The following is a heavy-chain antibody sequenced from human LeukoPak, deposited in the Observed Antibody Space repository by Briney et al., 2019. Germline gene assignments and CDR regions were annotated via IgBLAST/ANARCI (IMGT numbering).Heavy chain of an antibody. CDR1: GGTFSSYA. CDR3: ARSDSSGYRDAFDI. V-gene: IGHV1-69*05. CDR2: IIPIFGTA. D-gene: IGHD3-22*01. J-gene: IGHJ3*02. Sequence: SVKVSCKASGGTFSSYAISWVRQAPGQGLEWMGRIIPIFGTANYAQKFQGRVTITTDESTSTAYMELGSLRSEDTAVYYCARSDSSGYRDAFDIWGQGTMVTVSS.